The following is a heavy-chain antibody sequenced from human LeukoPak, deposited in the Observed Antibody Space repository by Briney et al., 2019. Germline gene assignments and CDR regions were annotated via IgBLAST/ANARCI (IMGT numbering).Heavy chain of an antibody. V-gene: IGHV3-23*01. Sequence: GGSLRLSCAASGFTVSSNYMSWVRQAPGKGLEWVSAISGSGGSTYYADSVKGRFTISRDNSKNTLYLQMNSLRAEDTAVYYCAKDLRSDGMDVWGQGTTVTVSS. CDR2: ISGSGGST. CDR1: GFTVSSNY. J-gene: IGHJ6*02. CDR3: AKDLRSDGMDV.